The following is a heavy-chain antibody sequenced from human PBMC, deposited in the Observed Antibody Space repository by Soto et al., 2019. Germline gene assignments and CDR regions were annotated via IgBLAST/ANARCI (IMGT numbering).Heavy chain of an antibody. Sequence: QVQLQESGPGLVKPSVTLSLTCAVSGASISSSNWWSGVRQPPGKGLEWIGEIYHSGSTNYNPSLKSRTTISVDKSTNKFSLNLNSVTAADTAVYYCARHSGTYFRDYWGQGTLVTVSS. CDR3: ARHSGTYFRDY. CDR2: IYHSGST. J-gene: IGHJ4*02. V-gene: IGHV4-4*02. CDR1: GASISSSNW. D-gene: IGHD1-26*01.